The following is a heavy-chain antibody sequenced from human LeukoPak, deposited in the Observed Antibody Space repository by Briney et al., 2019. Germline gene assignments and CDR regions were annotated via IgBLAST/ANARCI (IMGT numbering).Heavy chain of an antibody. CDR3: VGSGGSGTYYDGSFDY. Sequence: SETLSLTCTVSGGSITSYYWSWIRQPAGKGLEWIGRIYTSGSTNYNPSLKSRVTMSVDTSNNQFSLKLSSVTAADTAVYYCVGSGGSGTYYDGSFDYWGQGTLVTVSS. CDR2: IYTSGST. D-gene: IGHD1-26*01. CDR1: GGSITSYY. J-gene: IGHJ4*02. V-gene: IGHV4-4*07.